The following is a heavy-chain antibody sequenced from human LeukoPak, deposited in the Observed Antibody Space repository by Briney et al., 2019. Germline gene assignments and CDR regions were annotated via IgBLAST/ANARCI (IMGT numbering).Heavy chain of an antibody. J-gene: IGHJ4*02. CDR1: GFTFSDYY. V-gene: IGHV3-23*01. CDR3: AKGLVDGGDYYFDY. CDR2: ISGSGGNT. D-gene: IGHD4-17*01. Sequence: PGGSLRLSCAASGFTFSDYYMSWVRQAPGKGLEWVSAISGSGGNTYYADSVKGRFTISRDNSKNTLYLQMNSLRVEDTAVYYCAKGLVDGGDYYFDYWGQGTLVTVSS.